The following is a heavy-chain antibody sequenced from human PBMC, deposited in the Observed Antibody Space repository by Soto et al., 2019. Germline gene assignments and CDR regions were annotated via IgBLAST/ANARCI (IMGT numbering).Heavy chain of an antibody. Sequence: TSETLSLTCAVSGYSISSGYYWGWIRQPPGKGLEWIGSIYHSGSTYYNPSLKSRVTISVDTSKNQFSLKLSSVTAADTAVYYCARDPSWNDAFDYYYGVDVWGQGTTVTVSS. V-gene: IGHV4-38-2*02. D-gene: IGHD1-1*01. CDR1: GYSISSGYY. CDR2: IYHSGST. J-gene: IGHJ6*02. CDR3: ARDPSWNDAFDYYYGVDV.